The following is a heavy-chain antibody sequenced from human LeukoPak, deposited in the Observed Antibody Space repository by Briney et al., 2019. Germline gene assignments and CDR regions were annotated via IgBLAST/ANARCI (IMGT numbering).Heavy chain of an antibody. CDR1: GGTFSSYA. Sequence: GASVKVSCKASGGTFSSYAISWVRQAPGQGLEWMGRIIPILGIANYAQKFQGRVTITADKSTSTAYMELSSLRSEATAVYYCARADSSGWLALFDYWGQGTLVTVSS. D-gene: IGHD6-19*01. V-gene: IGHV1-69*04. CDR2: IIPILGIA. CDR3: ARADSSGWLALFDY. J-gene: IGHJ4*02.